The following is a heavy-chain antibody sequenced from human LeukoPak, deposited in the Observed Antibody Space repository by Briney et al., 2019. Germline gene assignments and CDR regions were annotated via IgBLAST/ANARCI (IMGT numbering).Heavy chain of an antibody. CDR3: RTDRYGDYGDYIDY. V-gene: IGHV1-2*02. CDR1: GYTFTGYY. CDR2: INPNSGGT. D-gene: IGHD4-17*01. Sequence: AASVKVSCKASGYTFTGYYMHWVRQAPGQGLEWMGWINPNSGGTNYAQKFQGRVTMTRGTSISTAYMELSRLRSDDTAVYYCRTDRYGDYGDYIDYWGQGTLVTVSS. J-gene: IGHJ4*02.